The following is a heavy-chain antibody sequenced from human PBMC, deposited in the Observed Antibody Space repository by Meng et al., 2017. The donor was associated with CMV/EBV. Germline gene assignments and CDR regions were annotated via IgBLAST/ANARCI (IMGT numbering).Heavy chain of an antibody. V-gene: IGHV4-34*01. CDR1: GGSFSGYY. J-gene: IGHJ4*02. CDR3: ARSFY. Sequence: SQTLSLTCAVYGGSFSGYYWSWIRQPPGKGLEWIGEINHSGSTNYNPSLKSRVTISVDTSKNQFSLKLSSVTAADTAVYYCARSFYWGQGTLVTVSS. CDR2: INHSGST.